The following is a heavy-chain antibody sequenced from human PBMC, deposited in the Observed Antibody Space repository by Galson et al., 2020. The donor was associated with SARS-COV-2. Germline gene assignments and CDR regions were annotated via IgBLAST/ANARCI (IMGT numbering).Heavy chain of an antibody. CDR3: ARSEHSSGWDDAFDI. D-gene: IGHD6-19*01. J-gene: IGHJ3*02. V-gene: IGHV3-33*01. CDR1: GFTFSSYG. Sequence: GESLKISCAASGFTFSSYGMHWVRQAPGKGLEWVEVIWYDGSNKYYADSVKGRFTISRDNSKNTLYLQMNSLRAEDTAVYYCARSEHSSGWDDAFDIWGQGTMITVSS. CDR2: IWYDGSNK.